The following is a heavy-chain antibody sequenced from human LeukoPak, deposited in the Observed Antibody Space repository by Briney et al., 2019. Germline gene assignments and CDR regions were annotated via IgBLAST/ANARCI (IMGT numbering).Heavy chain of an antibody. CDR3: AKVDGKAGELLDY. J-gene: IGHJ4*02. V-gene: IGHV3-30*04. CDR2: ISYDGSNK. CDR1: GFTFSSYA. D-gene: IGHD1-26*01. Sequence: GRSLRLSCAASGFTFSSYAMHWVRQAPGKGLEWVAVISYDGSNKYYADSVKGRFTISRDNSKNTLYLQMNSLRAEDTAVYYCAKVDGKAGELLDYWGQGTLVTVSS.